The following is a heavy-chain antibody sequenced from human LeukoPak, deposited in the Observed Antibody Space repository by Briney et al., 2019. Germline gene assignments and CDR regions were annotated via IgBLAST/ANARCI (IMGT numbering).Heavy chain of an antibody. J-gene: IGHJ2*01. V-gene: IGHV3-74*01. Sequence: PGGSLRLSCAASGFTFVSYGMHWVRQAPGKGLVWVSQIKFDGSLASYADSVKGRFTISRDNAKNTLYLQMNTLGTEDTAVYYCVTGHYDSRMYFDLWGRGTLVTVSS. D-gene: IGHD3-16*01. CDR1: GFTFVSYG. CDR2: IKFDGSLA. CDR3: VTGHYDSRMYFDL.